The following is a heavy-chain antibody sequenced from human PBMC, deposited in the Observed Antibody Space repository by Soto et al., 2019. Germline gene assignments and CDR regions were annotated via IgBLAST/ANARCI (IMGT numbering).Heavy chain of an antibody. Sequence: SETLSLTCTVSGGSVSSGDYYWTWIRQPPGKGLEWIGYMSNSGSTDYNPSLKSRVTISVDTSKNQFSLRLSSVTAADTAVYYCMREGVDYYDSSGRSSWGQGTPVTVSS. CDR2: MSNSGST. CDR1: GGSVSSGDYY. V-gene: IGHV4-61*08. CDR3: MREGVDYYDSSGRSS. D-gene: IGHD3-22*01. J-gene: IGHJ4*02.